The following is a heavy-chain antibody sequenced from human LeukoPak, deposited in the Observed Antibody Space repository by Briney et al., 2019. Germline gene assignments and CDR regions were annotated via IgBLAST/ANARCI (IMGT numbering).Heavy chain of an antibody. CDR3: ARQWWSSGSIYFDY. D-gene: IGHD6-19*01. CDR1: GYSFTSYW. J-gene: IGHJ4*02. V-gene: IGHV5-51*01. CDR2: IYPGDSDT. Sequence: GGSLKISCKGSGYSFTSYWIGWVRRMPGKGLEWMGIIYPGDSDTRYSPSFQGQVTISADKSISTAYLQWSSLKASDTAMYYCARQWWSSGSIYFDYWGQGTLVTVSS.